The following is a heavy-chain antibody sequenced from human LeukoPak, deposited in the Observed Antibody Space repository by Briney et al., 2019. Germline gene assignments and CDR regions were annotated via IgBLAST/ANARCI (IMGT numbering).Heavy chain of an antibody. CDR3: ARSDYYGSGSYYGDAFDI. CDR1: GFTFSDYY. CDR2: ISSSSSYT. V-gene: IGHV3-11*06. D-gene: IGHD3-10*01. Sequence: PGGSLRLSCAASGFTFSDYYMSWIRQAPGKGLEWVSYISSSSSYTNYADSVKGRFTTSRDNAKNSLYLQMNSLRAEDTAVYYCARSDYYGSGSYYGDAFDIWGQGTMVTVSS. J-gene: IGHJ3*02.